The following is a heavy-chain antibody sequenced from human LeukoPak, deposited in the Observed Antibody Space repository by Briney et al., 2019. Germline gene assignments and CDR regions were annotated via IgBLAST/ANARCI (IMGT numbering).Heavy chain of an antibody. D-gene: IGHD5-24*01. CDR3: AKDYYRAGEMATFDY. Sequence: PGGSLRLSCAASGFSFSSYAMSWVRQAPGKWLEWVSAISGSGGSTYYADSVKGRFTISRDNSKNTLYLQMNSLRAEDTAVYYCAKDYYRAGEMATFDYWGQGTLVTVSS. V-gene: IGHV3-23*01. J-gene: IGHJ4*02. CDR2: ISGSGGST. CDR1: GFSFSSYA.